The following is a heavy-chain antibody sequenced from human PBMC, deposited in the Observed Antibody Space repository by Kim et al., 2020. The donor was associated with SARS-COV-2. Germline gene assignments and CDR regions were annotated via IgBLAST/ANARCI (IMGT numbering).Heavy chain of an antibody. CDR2: IYHSGSI. CDR3: ARAQGHRTGHYYGMDV. V-gene: IGHV4-4*02. D-gene: IGHD3-9*01. Sequence: SETLSLSCAVSGGSISSSNWWSWVRQPPGKGLEWIGEIYHSGSINYHPSLKSRVTISVDKSKNQFSLKLSSVTAADTAVYYCARAQGHRTGHYYGMDVRGQGNPVTVSS. CDR1: GGSISSSNW. J-gene: IGHJ6*02.